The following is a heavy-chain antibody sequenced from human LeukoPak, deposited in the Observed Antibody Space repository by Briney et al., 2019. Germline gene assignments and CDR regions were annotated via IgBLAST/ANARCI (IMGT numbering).Heavy chain of an antibody. D-gene: IGHD2-8*01. CDR1: GFTFSSYA. Sequence: GGSLRLSCAASGFTFSSYAMSWVRQAPGKGLEWVSAISGSGGSTYYADSVKGRFTISRDNSKNTLYLQMNSLRAEDTAVYYCAKDRLIVLMVYAHPRGMDVWGQGTTVTVSS. V-gene: IGHV3-23*01. CDR2: ISGSGGST. CDR3: AKDRLIVLMVYAHPRGMDV. J-gene: IGHJ6*02.